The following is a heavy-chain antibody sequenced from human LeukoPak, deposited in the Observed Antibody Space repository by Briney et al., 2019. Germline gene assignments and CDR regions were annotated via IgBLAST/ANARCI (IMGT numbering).Heavy chain of an antibody. CDR3: ARLVNTRKPFDP. CDR1: GASISSYY. J-gene: IGHJ5*02. CDR2: IYTSGST. D-gene: IGHD1-14*01. V-gene: IGHV4-4*09. Sequence: SSETLSLTCTVSGASISSYYWSWIRQPPGKGLEGIGYIYTSGSTNYNPSLKSRVTISVDTSKNHLSMKLSSVTAEDRAVYYCARLVNTRKPFDPWGQGTLVTVSS.